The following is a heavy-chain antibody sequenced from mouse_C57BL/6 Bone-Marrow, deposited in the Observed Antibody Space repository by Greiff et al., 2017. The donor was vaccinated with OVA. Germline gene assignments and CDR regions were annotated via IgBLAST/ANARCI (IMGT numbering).Heavy chain of an antibody. CDR2: INPNNGGT. Sequence: VQLKQSGPELVKPGASVKMSCKASGYTFTDYNMHWVKQSHGKSLEWIGYINPNNGGTSYNQKFKGKATLTVNKSSSTAYMELRSLTSEDSAVYYCARGDYDGGYAMDYWGQGTSVTASS. V-gene: IGHV1-22*01. J-gene: IGHJ4*01. CDR1: GYTFTDYN. D-gene: IGHD2-4*01. CDR3: ARGDYDGGYAMDY.